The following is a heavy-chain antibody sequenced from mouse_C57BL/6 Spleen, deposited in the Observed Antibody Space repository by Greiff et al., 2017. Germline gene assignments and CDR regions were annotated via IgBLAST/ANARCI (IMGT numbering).Heavy chain of an antibody. D-gene: IGHD1-2*01. V-gene: IGHV1-69*01. J-gene: IGHJ2*01. CDR3: ARGTTAEYYFDY. Sequence: VQLQQPGAELVMPGASVKLSCKASGYTFTSYWMHWVKQRPGQGLEWIGEIDPSDSYTNYNQKFKGKSTLTVDKSSSTAYMQLSSLTSEDSAVYYCARGTTAEYYFDYWGQGTTLTVSS. CDR2: IDPSDSYT. CDR1: GYTFTSYW.